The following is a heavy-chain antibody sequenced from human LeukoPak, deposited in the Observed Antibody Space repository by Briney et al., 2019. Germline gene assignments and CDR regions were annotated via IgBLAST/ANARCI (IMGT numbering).Heavy chain of an antibody. Sequence: ASVQGSSKASAYTFTSYYMHWVRHAPRQGLEWRGTINPSGGSTSYAQKFQGRVTITRDTSTNTVYIELNSLRSEDTAEYYCGRDVSAGDSNFDYWGQGTLVTVSS. J-gene: IGHJ4*02. CDR3: GRDVSAGDSNFDY. D-gene: IGHD2-21*01. CDR2: INPSGGST. CDR1: AYTFTSYY. V-gene: IGHV1-46*01.